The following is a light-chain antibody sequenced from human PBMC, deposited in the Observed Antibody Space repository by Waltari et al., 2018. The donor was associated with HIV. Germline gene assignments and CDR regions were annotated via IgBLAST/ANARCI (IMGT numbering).Light chain of an antibody. Sequence: DIQMTQSPSYLSASVGDRVTITCRASQSISSYLNWYQQKPGKAPKLLIYAASSLQSGVPSRFSGSGSGTDFTLTISSLQPEDFATYYCQQSYSTPPWTFGQGTKLEIK. CDR3: QQSYSTPPWT. CDR2: AAS. V-gene: IGKV1-39*01. CDR1: QSISSY. J-gene: IGKJ2*02.